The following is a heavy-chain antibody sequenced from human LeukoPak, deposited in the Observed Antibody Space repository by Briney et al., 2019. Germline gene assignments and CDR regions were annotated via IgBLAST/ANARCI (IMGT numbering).Heavy chain of an antibody. CDR2: IIPIFGTA. CDR3: ARGPLSRYCSGGSCSDTAMVLVFDY. CDR1: GGTFSSYA. Sequence: SVKVSCKASGGTFSSYAISWVRQAPGQGLEWMGRIIPIFGTANYAQKFQGRVTITTDESTSTAYLELSSLRSEDTAVYYCARGPLSRYCSGGSCSDTAMVLVFDYWGQGTLVTVSS. J-gene: IGHJ4*02. V-gene: IGHV1-69*05. D-gene: IGHD2-15*01.